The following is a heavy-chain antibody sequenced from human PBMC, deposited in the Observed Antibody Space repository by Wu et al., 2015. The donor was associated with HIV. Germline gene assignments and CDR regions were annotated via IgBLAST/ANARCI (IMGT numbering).Heavy chain of an antibody. D-gene: IGHD3-22*01. CDR3: ARDPAGITMIVVVKGPGDYGMDV. J-gene: IGHJ6*02. CDR1: GGTFSSYG. CDR2: ISAYNGNT. V-gene: IGHV1-18*01. Sequence: QVQLVQSGAEVKKPGSSVKVSCKTSGGTFSSYGISWVRQAPGQGLEWMGWISAYNGNTNYAQKLQGRVTMTTDTSTSTAYMELRSLRSDDTAVYYCARDPAGITMIVVVKGPGDYGMDVWGQGTTVTVSS.